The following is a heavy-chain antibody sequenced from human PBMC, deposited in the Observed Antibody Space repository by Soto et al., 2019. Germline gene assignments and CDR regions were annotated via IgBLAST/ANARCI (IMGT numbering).Heavy chain of an antibody. V-gene: IGHV3-23*01. Sequence: EVQLLQSGGGLVQPGGSLRLSCAASGCTFNTYTMSWVRQAPGKGLEWVSSISDSGFTTYSGDSVEGRFTIFRDTSKNTLYLQMNSLGADDTAVYYCAKDLKYYGSGRPNEFDSWGQGTLVTVSS. D-gene: IGHD3-10*01. CDR2: ISDSGFTT. CDR3: AKDLKYYGSGRPNEFDS. J-gene: IGHJ4*02. CDR1: GCTFNTYT.